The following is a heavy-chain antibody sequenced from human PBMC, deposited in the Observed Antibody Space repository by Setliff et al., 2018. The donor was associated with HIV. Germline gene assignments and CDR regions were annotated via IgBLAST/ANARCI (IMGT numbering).Heavy chain of an antibody. V-gene: IGHV5-51*01. CDR2: IFPGDSDT. Sequence: GESLKISCQGSGFNFNTDWIVWVRQIPGKGLEWMGSIFPGDSDTRYSPSFEDQVTISVDKSISTAYLQWRSLKTSDTAMYYCAMFFSGTPFDFWGQGTLVTVSS. CDR1: GFNFNTDW. J-gene: IGHJ4*02. CDR3: AMFFSGTPFDF. D-gene: IGHD1-26*01.